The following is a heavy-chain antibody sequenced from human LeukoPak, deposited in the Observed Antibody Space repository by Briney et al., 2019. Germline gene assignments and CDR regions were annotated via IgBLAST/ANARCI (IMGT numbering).Heavy chain of an antibody. Sequence: GDSLRLSCAASGFSFSSFYMTWVRQPPGKGLEWVANIKQDGTDKYYVDSVRGRFSISRDNPKKSLYLQMNSLRVEDTAVYYCASGVLNGVGTWGQGTLVTASS. CDR1: GFSFSSFY. D-gene: IGHD2-8*01. CDR2: IKQDGTDK. V-gene: IGHV3-7*01. CDR3: ASGVLNGVGT. J-gene: IGHJ4*02.